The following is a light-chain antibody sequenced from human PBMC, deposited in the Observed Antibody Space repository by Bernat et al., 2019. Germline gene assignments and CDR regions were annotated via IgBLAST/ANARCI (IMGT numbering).Light chain of an antibody. Sequence: QSVLTQPPSASGTPGQRVTISCSGSSSNIGSNTVSWYQQLPGTAPKLLIYSNNQRPSGVPDRFSGSQSGTAASLAISGLQSEDEADSYCAAWDDSLNGRVFGGWTKLTVL. J-gene: IGLJ2*01. CDR3: AAWDDSLNGRV. V-gene: IGLV1-44*01. CDR1: SSNIGSNT. CDR2: SNN.